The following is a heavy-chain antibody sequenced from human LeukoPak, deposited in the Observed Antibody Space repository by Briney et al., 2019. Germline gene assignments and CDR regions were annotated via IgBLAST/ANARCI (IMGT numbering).Heavy chain of an antibody. D-gene: IGHD2-15*01. Sequence: PSETLSLTCTVSGGSISGYYWTWIRQPPGKGLEYIGFVSYSGSTNYNPSLKSRVTISVDTSKNQFSLKLRSVTAADTAVYYSARDASGAFYFDYWGQGTLVTVSS. J-gene: IGHJ4*02. CDR2: VSYSGST. V-gene: IGHV4-59*01. CDR3: ARDASGAFYFDY. CDR1: GGSISGYY.